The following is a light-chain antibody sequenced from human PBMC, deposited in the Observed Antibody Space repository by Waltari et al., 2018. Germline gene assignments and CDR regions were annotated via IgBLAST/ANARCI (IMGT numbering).Light chain of an antibody. CDR2: DVT. CDR3: CSYAGTSP. J-gene: IGLJ1*01. CDR1: STNIGGYNY. V-gene: IGLV2-11*01. Sequence: QSALTQPRSVSGSPGQSVTISCTGASTNIGGYNYVSWYQQHPGKAPKLIIYDVTKRPSGVPDGFSGAKSGDTASLTISGLQAEDEAEYYCCSYAGTSPFGTGTKVTVL.